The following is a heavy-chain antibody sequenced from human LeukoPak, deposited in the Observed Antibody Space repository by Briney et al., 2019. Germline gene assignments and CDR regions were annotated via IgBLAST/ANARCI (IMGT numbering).Heavy chain of an antibody. CDR3: ARGYGKNRVTDI. Sequence: GASVKVSCKASGGTFSGYAISWVRQAPGQGLEWMGGIIPIFGTANYAQKFQGRVTITTDESTSTAYMELSSLRSEDTAVYYCARGYGKNRVTDIWGQGTMVTVSS. CDR1: GGTFSGYA. CDR2: IIPIFGTA. J-gene: IGHJ3*02. D-gene: IGHD4-17*01. V-gene: IGHV1-69*05.